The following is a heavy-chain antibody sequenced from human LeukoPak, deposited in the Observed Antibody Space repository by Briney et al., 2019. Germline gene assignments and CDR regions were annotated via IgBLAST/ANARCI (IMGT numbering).Heavy chain of an antibody. CDR3: ARGRGPDY. V-gene: IGHV3-7*01. Sequence: GGSLRLSCGASGITFTNYWMSWVRQAPGKGLEWVAIIKQDGSEKYYVDSVKGRFIISRDNAKNSLYLQMNSPRAEDTAVYYCARGRGPDYWGQGTLVTVSS. J-gene: IGHJ4*02. CDR2: IKQDGSEK. CDR1: GITFTNYW.